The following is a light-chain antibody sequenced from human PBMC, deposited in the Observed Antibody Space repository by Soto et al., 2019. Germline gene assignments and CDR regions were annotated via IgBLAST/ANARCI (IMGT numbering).Light chain of an antibody. V-gene: IGKV3-11*01. CDR2: DAS. Sequence: EIVLTQSPGTLSLSPGERATLSCRASQSVSSNLAWYQQKPGQAPRLLIYDASSRVAGIPARFRGSGSGTDFTLTISSLEPEDFAVYYCQQRSNWPITFGQGTRLEIK. CDR1: QSVSSN. J-gene: IGKJ5*01. CDR3: QQRSNWPIT.